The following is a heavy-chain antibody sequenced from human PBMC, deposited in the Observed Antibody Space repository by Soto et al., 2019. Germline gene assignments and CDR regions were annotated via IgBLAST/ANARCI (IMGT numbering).Heavy chain of an antibody. J-gene: IGHJ4*02. CDR2: INAGNGST. Sequence: QVQLVQSGAEVKKPGASVKVSCKASGYTFTSYAMHWMRQAPGQRLEWMGWINAGNGSTKYSQKFQGRVTITRDTSASTAYMELSSLRSEDTAVYYCARVSGWYYFDYWGQGTLVTVSS. CDR3: ARVSGWYYFDY. V-gene: IGHV1-3*01. D-gene: IGHD6-19*01. CDR1: GYTFTSYA.